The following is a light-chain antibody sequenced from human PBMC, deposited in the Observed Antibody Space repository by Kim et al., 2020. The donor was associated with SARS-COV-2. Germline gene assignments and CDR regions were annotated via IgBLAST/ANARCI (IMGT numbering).Light chain of an antibody. CDR3: NSRDISGNHLV. CDR1: SLRTYY. V-gene: IGLV3-19*01. J-gene: IGLJ3*02. CDR2: GEN. Sequence: ALGQTVRIPCQGDSLRTYYINWYQQKPGQAPVLVIHGENNRPSGIPDRVSGSRSGNTASLTITGAQAEDEADYYCNSRDISGNHLVFGGGTKVTVL.